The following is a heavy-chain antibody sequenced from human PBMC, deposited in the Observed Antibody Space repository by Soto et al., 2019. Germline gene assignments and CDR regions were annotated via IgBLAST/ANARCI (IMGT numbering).Heavy chain of an antibody. J-gene: IGHJ6*02. V-gene: IGHV1-69*08. Sequence: QVQLVQSGAEVKKPGSSVKVSCKASGGTFSSYTISWVRQAPGQGLEWMGRIIPILGIANYAQKFQGRVTITADKSTSTAYMELSSLRSEDTAVYYCARERWLQLPPLYYYGMDVWGQGTTVTVSS. CDR2: IIPILGIA. D-gene: IGHD5-12*01. CDR1: GGTFSSYT. CDR3: ARERWLQLPPLYYYGMDV.